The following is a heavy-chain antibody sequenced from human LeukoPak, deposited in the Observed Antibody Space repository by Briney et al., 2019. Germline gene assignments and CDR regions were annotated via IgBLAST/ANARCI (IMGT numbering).Heavy chain of an antibody. Sequence: ASVKVSCKASGYTFTSFDIFWVRQAPGQGLEWMGIINPSGGSTSYAQKFQGRVTMTRDMSTSTVYMELSSLRSEDTAVYYCARGGVGATTYVWFDPWGQGTLVTVSS. CDR1: GYTFTSFD. D-gene: IGHD1-26*01. V-gene: IGHV1-46*01. CDR2: INPSGGST. J-gene: IGHJ5*02. CDR3: ARGGVGATTYVWFDP.